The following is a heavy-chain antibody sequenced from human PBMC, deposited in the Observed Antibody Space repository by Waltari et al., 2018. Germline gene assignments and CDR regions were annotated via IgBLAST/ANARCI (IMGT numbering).Heavy chain of an antibody. CDR3: ARGSGVDS. V-gene: IGHV3-23*01. D-gene: IGHD7-27*01. CDR1: GFTFSTYV. J-gene: IGHJ4*02. CDR2: ISDAGCII. Sequence: EVQLLESGGGLVQPGGSLRLSCAASGFTFSTYVMNWVRQAPGKGLEWVSSISDAGCIIIYADSVKGRFTISRDNSKNTLYLQMNSLRVDDTAVYYCARGSGVDSWGQGTLVTISS.